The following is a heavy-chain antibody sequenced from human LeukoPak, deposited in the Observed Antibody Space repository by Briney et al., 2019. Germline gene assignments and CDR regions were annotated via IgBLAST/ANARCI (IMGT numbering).Heavy chain of an antibody. V-gene: IGHV1-2*02. CDR3: ARDLGQYYDTSENWFDP. Sequence: ASVKVSCKASGYTFTGYYMHWVRQAPGQGLEWMGWINPNSGGTNYAQKFQGRVTMTRDTSISTAYMELSRLRSDDTAVYYCARDLGQYYDTSENWFDPWGQGTLVTVPS. D-gene: IGHD3-22*01. CDR2: INPNSGGT. CDR1: GYTFTGYY. J-gene: IGHJ5*02.